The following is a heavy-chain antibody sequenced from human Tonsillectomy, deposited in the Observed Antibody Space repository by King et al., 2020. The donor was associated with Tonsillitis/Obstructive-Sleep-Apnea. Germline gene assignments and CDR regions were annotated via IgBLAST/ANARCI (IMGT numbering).Heavy chain of an antibody. D-gene: IGHD5-18*01. CDR1: GFTFSTSG. CDR3: AKDRGFTYGPSDAFDI. V-gene: IGHV3-33*06. Sequence: VQLVESGGGVVQPGRSLRLSCAASGFTFSTSGMHWVRQAPGKGLEWVAVIWLDGRNKYYTDSVKGRFTISRDNSKNTLYLQMNSLRAEDTAVYYCAKDRGFTYGPSDAFDIWGQGTMVTVSS. J-gene: IGHJ3*02. CDR2: IWLDGRNK.